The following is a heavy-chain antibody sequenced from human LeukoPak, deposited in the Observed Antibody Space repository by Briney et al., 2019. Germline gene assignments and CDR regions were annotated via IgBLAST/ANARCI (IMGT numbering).Heavy chain of an antibody. CDR2: ISSSSTI. J-gene: IGHJ6*02. V-gene: IGHV3-48*01. Sequence: GGSLRLSCAASGFTFSSYSMNWVRQAPGKGLEWVSYISSSSTIYYADSVKGRFPISRDNAKNSLYLQMSSLRAEDTAVYYCARDPSAVYGVDVWGQGTTVTVSS. CDR1: GFTFSSYS. CDR3: ARDPSAVYGVDV.